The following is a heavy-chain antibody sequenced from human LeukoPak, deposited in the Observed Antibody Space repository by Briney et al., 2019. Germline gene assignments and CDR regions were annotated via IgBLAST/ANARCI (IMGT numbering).Heavy chain of an antibody. CDR2: ISSSSSYI. CDR1: GFTFSGYS. Sequence: GGSLRLSCEASGFTFSGYSMNWVRQAPGKGLEWVSSISSSSSYIYYADSVKGRFTISRDNAKNSLYLQMNSLRAEDTAVYYCAREMATGSDNWGYFDYWGQGTLVTVSS. D-gene: IGHD5-24*01. CDR3: AREMATGSDNWGYFDY. J-gene: IGHJ4*02. V-gene: IGHV3-21*01.